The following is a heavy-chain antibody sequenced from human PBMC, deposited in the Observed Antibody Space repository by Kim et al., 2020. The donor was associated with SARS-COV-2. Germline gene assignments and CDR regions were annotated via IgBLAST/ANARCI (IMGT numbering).Heavy chain of an antibody. CDR3: ARVIAAAGLSNKNWFDP. J-gene: IGHJ5*02. D-gene: IGHD6-13*01. Sequence: QGRVTITADKSTSTAYMELSSLRSEDTAVYYCARVIAAAGLSNKNWFDPWGQGTLVTVSS. V-gene: IGHV1-69*04.